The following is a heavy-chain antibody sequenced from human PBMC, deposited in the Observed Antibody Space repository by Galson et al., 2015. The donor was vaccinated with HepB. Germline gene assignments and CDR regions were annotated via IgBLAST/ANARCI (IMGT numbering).Heavy chain of an antibody. CDR3: ARVSVGVEWAIDY. D-gene: IGHD1-26*01. Sequence: ETLSLTCTVSGGSISSSSYYWGWIRQPPGKGLEWIGYRYYSGSTDYNPSLKSRVAISLDTSRNQFSLKLSSVTAADTAVYYCARVSVGVEWAIDYWGQGTLVTVSS. J-gene: IGHJ4*02. V-gene: IGHV4-61*05. CDR2: RYYSGST. CDR1: GGSISSSSYY.